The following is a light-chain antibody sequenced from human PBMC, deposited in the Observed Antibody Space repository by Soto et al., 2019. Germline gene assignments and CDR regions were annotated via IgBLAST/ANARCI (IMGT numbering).Light chain of an antibody. J-gene: IGLJ1*01. V-gene: IGLV2-14*01. Sequence: QSVLTQPASVSGSPGQSITISCTGTSSDVGGYNYVSWYQQHPGKAPKLMIYDVNNRPSGVSNRFSGSKSGSTASLTISGLQAEDEADYYWSSYTNSIYVFGTGTKVTVL. CDR1: SSDVGGYNY. CDR2: DVN. CDR3: SSYTNSIYV.